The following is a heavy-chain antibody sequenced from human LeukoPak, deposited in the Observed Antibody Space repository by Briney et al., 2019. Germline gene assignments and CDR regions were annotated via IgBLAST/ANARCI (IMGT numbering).Heavy chain of an antibody. CDR3: ARVDTPIDSLGPYYYYGMDV. CDR2: ISSSGSTI. CDR1: GFTFSDYY. J-gene: IGHJ6*02. D-gene: IGHD4-11*01. Sequence: PGGSLRLSCAASGFTFSDYYMSWIRQAPGKGLEWVSYISSSGSTIYYADSVKGRFTISRDNAKNSLYLQMNSLRSEDTAVYYCARVDTPIDSLGPYYYYGMDVWGQGTTVTVSS. V-gene: IGHV3-11*01.